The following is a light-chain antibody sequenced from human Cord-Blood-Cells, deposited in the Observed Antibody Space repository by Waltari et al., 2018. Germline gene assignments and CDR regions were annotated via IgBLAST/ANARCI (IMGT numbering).Light chain of an antibody. CDR1: SSDVACYNL. CDR2: EGS. V-gene: IGLV2-23*01. CDR3: CSYAGSRV. J-gene: IGLJ2*01. Sequence: QSALTQPASVSGSPGQPIPISCPGTSSDVACYNLVSWDQQHPGKAPKLMIYEGSKRPSGVSNRLSGSKSGNTASLTITGLQAEDEADYYCCSYAGSRVFGGGTKLTVL.